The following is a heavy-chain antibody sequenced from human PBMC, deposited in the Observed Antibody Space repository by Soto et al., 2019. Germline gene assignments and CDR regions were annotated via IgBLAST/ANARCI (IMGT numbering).Heavy chain of an antibody. CDR2: ISYDGSNK. Sequence: QVQLVESGGGVVQPGRSLRLSCAASGFTFSSYGMHWVRQAPGKGLEWVTFISYDGSNKDYAESVKGRFTISRDNSKNTLYLQMNSLRAEDRAVYYCAKGYGGQRLTRGDAFDIWGQGTMVTVSS. J-gene: IGHJ3*02. D-gene: IGHD6-25*01. V-gene: IGHV3-30*18. CDR3: AKGYGGQRLTRGDAFDI. CDR1: GFTFSSYG.